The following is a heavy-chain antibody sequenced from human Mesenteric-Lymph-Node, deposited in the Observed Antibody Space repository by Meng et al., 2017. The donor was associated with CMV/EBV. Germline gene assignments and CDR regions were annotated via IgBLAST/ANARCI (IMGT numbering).Heavy chain of an antibody. J-gene: IGHJ6*02. Sequence: GESLKISCKGSGFTFSSYSMNWVRQAPGKGLEWVSSISSSSSYIYYADSVKGRFTISRDNAKNSLYLQMSSLRAEDTAVYYCARVAGDPLYYYYGMDVWGQGTTVTVSS. CDR1: GFTFSSYS. D-gene: IGHD6-19*01. V-gene: IGHV3-21*01. CDR2: ISSSSSYI. CDR3: ARVAGDPLYYYYGMDV.